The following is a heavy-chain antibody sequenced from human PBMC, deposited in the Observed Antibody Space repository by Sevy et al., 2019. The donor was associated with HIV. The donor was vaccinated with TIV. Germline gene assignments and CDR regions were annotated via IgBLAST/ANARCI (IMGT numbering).Heavy chain of an antibody. Sequence: GGSLRLSCSASGFTFSSYAMHWVRQAPGKGLEYVSAISSNGGSTYYADSVKGRFTISRDNSKNTLYLQMSSLRAEDPAVYYCVKVWFWEFSVWGQGTLVTVSS. D-gene: IGHD3-10*01. CDR1: GFTFSSYA. V-gene: IGHV3-64D*06. CDR2: ISSNGGST. CDR3: VKVWFWEFSV. J-gene: IGHJ4*02.